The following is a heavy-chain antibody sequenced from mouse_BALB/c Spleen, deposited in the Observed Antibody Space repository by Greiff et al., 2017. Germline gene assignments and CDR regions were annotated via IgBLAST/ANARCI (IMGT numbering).Heavy chain of an antibody. CDR3: ARFLSTAWFAY. V-gene: IGHV3-2*02. D-gene: IGHD4-1*02. CDR2: ISYSGST. Sequence: EVQLQQSGPGLVKPSQSLSLTCTVTGYSITSDYAWNWIRQFPGNKLEWMGYISYSGSTSYNPSLKSRISITRDTSKNQFFLQLNSVTTEDTATYYCARFLSTAWFAYWGQGTLVTVSA. CDR1: GYSITSDYA. J-gene: IGHJ3*01.